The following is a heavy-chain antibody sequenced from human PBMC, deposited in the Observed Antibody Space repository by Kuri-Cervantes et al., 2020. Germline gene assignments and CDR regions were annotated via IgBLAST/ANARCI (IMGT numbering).Heavy chain of an antibody. Sequence: SETLSLTCAVYDGSFSDYYWSWIRQPPGKGLEWIGEINHSGRTNYNPSLKSRVTISVDTSKNQFSLKLSSVTAADTAVYYCARLFSRGPPFASVWATRGTRFDYWGQGTLVTVSS. CDR1: DGSFSDYY. J-gene: IGHJ4*02. D-gene: IGHD6-19*01. V-gene: IGHV4-34*01. CDR3: ARLFSRGPPFASVWATRGTRFDY. CDR2: INHSGRT.